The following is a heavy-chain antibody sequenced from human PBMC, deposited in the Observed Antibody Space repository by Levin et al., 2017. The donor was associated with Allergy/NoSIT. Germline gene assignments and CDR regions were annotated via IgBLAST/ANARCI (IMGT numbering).Heavy chain of an antibody. CDR2: FDPEDGET. Sequence: GGSLRLSCKVSGSTLTDLSMHWVRQAPGKGLEWMGGFDPEDGETIYAQKFQGRVTMTEDTSTDTAYMELSSLRSEDTAVYYCATVPVGAARPKYYYYYGMDVWGQGTTVTVSS. V-gene: IGHV1-24*01. D-gene: IGHD6-6*01. CDR3: ATVPVGAARPKYYYYYGMDV. J-gene: IGHJ6*02. CDR1: GSTLTDLS.